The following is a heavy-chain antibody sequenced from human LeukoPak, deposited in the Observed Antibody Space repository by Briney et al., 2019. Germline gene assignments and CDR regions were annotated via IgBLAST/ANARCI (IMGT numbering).Heavy chain of an antibody. V-gene: IGHV4-34*01. CDR1: GGSFSGYY. J-gene: IGHJ4*02. CDR2: INHSGST. CDR3: ARHFDGSGSC. Sequence: SETLSLTCAVYGGSFSGYYWSWIRQPPGKGLEWIGEINHSGSTNYNPSLKSRVTISLDTSKNQFSLKLASVTAADTAVYYCARHFDGSGSCWGQGTLVTVSS. D-gene: IGHD3-10*01.